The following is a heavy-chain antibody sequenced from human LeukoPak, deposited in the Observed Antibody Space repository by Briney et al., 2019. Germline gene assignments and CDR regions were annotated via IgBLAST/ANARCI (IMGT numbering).Heavy chain of an antibody. CDR3: ARDRNSGSYSRVDY. J-gene: IGHJ4*02. CDR2: ISSSSSYI. D-gene: IGHD1-26*01. V-gene: IGHV3-21*01. Sequence: AGGSLRLSCAASGFTFSSYSMNWVRQAPGKGLEWVSSISSSSSYIYYADSVKGRFTISRDNAKNSLYLQMNSLRAEDTAVYYCARDRNSGSYSRVDYWGQGTLVTVSS. CDR1: GFTFSSYS.